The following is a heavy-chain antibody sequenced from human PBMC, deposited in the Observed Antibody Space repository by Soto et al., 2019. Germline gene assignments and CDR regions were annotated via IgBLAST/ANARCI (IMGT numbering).Heavy chain of an antibody. CDR1: GGYLSGYY. D-gene: IGHD5-18*01. J-gene: IGHJ6*02. CDR2: INHSGST. V-gene: IGHV4-34*01. Sequence: EPLSLTVAVYGGYLSGYYWCWIRPPPGRGLEWIGEINHSGSTNYNPSLKSRVTISVDTSKNQFSLKLSYVTAADTAVYYCARGKGAENTFYYYYGMDVWGRGTTVTVSS. CDR3: ARGKGAENTFYYYYGMDV.